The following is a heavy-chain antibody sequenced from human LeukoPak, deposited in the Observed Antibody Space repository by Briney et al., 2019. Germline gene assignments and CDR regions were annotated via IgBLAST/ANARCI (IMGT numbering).Heavy chain of an antibody. Sequence: GGSLRLSCAASGFTFDDYAMHWVRQAPGKGLEWVSLISGDGGSIYYADSVKGRFTISRDNSKNSLYLQMNSLRTEDTALYYCAKDVWQLVIPYYGMDVWGQGTTVTVSS. CDR2: ISGDGGSI. D-gene: IGHD6-13*01. CDR1: GFTFDDYA. V-gene: IGHV3-43*02. CDR3: AKDVWQLVIPYYGMDV. J-gene: IGHJ6*02.